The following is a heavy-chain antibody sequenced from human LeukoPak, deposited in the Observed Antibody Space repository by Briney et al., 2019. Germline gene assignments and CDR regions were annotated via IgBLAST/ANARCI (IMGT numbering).Heavy chain of an antibody. CDR1: GFTFSNYW. J-gene: IGHJ3*01. CDR2: INSDGSST. D-gene: IGHD4-23*01. CDR3: ARDKYGGNSNAFDL. Sequence: QPGGSLRLSCAASGFTFSNYWMHWVRHAPGEGLVWVSRINSDGSSTYSADSVKGRFTISRDSAKNTLYLEMNSLRAEDTAMYYCARDKYGGNSNAFDLWGQGTMVTVSS. V-gene: IGHV3-74*01.